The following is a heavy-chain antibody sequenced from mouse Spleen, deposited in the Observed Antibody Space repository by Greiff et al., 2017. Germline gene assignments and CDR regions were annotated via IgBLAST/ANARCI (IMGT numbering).Heavy chain of an antibody. D-gene: IGHD2-1*01. Sequence: DVQLQESGPGLVKPSQSLSLTCSVTGYSITSGYYWNWIRQFPGNKLEWMGYISYDGSNNYNPSLKNRISITRDTSKNQFFLKLNSVTTEDTATYYCARDRDYGNYGDAMDYWGQGTSVTVSS. CDR2: ISYDGSN. CDR1: GYSITSGYY. V-gene: IGHV3-6*01. CDR3: ARDRDYGNYGDAMDY. J-gene: IGHJ4*01.